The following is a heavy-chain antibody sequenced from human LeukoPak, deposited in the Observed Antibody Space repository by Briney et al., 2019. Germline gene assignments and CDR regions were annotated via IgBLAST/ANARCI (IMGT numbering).Heavy chain of an antibody. CDR1: GFTFSSYA. Sequence: GESLRLSCAASGFTFSSYAMSWVRQAPGKGLEWVSAISGSGGSTYYADSVKGRFTISRDNSKNTLYLQMNSLRAEDTAVYYCARDWRYCSSTSCYSGDYWGQGTLVTVSS. CDR3: ARDWRYCSSTSCYSGDY. CDR2: ISGSGGST. J-gene: IGHJ4*02. V-gene: IGHV3-23*01. D-gene: IGHD2-2*01.